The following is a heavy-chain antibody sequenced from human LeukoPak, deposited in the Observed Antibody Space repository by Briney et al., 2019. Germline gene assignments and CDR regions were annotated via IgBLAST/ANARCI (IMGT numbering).Heavy chain of an antibody. Sequence: GGSLRLSCVASGFTFSTYAMSWVRQAPGMGLEWVSAIGGSGGTTYHADSVKGRFTISRDNAKNSLYLQMNSLRAEDTAVYYCAREADYDSSGYYYYFDYWGQGTLVTVSS. J-gene: IGHJ4*02. CDR1: GFTFSTYA. D-gene: IGHD3-22*01. CDR3: AREADYDSSGYYYYFDY. V-gene: IGHV3-23*01. CDR2: IGGSGGTT.